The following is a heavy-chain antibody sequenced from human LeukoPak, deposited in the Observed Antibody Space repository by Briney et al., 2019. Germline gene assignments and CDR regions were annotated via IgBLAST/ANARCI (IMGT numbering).Heavy chain of an antibody. CDR2: ISSGGNT. CDR3: TKDRRQWVVPYFDS. Sequence: GWSLRLSCAASGFTFSTYAMSWVRHTPGKGLEWVSGISSGGNTQYTDSVKGRFTVSRDNSKNTLHLQMDSLRAEDTTIYYCTKDRRQWVVPYFDSWGQGTVVTVSS. D-gene: IGHD6-19*01. J-gene: IGHJ4*02. CDR1: GFTFSTYA. V-gene: IGHV3-23*01.